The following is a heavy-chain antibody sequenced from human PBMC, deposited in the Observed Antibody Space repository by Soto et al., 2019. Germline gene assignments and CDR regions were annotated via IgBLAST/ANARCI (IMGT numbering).Heavy chain of an antibody. V-gene: IGHV4-34*01. D-gene: IGHD3-16*01. CDR3: QGGDF. CDR2: INDRGST. Sequence: TLSLTCAGSGGAFRGYFWSWIRQSPDKGLEWIGEINDRGSTYYNRSFKSRLTISVDTSKSQISLTFTSVTAADSAVYYCQGGDFWGQGTRVTVSS. CDR1: GGAFRGYF. J-gene: IGHJ4*02.